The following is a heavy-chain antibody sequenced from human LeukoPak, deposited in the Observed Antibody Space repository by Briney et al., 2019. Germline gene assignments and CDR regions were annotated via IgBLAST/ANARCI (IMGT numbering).Heavy chain of an antibody. Sequence: GGSLRLSCAASGFTFSSYWMHWVRQAPGKGLVWVSRINNDGSSTSYADSVKGRFTISRDNAKNTLYLQMNSLRAEDTAVYYCARGVTMATISPYVYWGQGTLVTVSS. D-gene: IGHD5-24*01. CDR2: INNDGSST. V-gene: IGHV3-74*01. CDR1: GFTFSSYW. J-gene: IGHJ4*02. CDR3: ARGVTMATISPYVY.